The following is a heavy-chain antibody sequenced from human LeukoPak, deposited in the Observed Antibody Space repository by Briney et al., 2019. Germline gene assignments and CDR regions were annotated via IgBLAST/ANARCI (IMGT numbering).Heavy chain of an antibody. V-gene: IGHV1-69*04. CDR3: ARGTVVTPYGMDV. CDR1: GYTFTGYY. CDR2: IIPILGIA. Sequence: ASVKVSCKASGYTFTGYYVPWVRQAPGQGLEWMGRIIPILGIANYAQKFQGRVTITADKSTSTAYMELSSLRSEDTAVYYCARGTVVTPYGMDVWGQGTTVTGSS. J-gene: IGHJ6*02. D-gene: IGHD4-23*01.